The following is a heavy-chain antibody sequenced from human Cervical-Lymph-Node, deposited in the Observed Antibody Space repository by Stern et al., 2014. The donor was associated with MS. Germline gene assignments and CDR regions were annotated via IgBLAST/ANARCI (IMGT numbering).Heavy chain of an antibody. CDR1: GYIFTNYA. Sequence: VQLEEFGSELKKPGASVKVSCKASGYIFTNYAMNWVRQAPGQGLEWMGWINTNTGNPTYAQGFTGRFVFSLDTSVSTAYLQISSLKAEDTAVYYCARVWSRYGDYGMDVWGQGTTVTVSS. CDR2: INTNTGNP. V-gene: IGHV7-4-1*02. CDR3: ARVWSRYGDYGMDV. D-gene: IGHD4-17*01. J-gene: IGHJ6*02.